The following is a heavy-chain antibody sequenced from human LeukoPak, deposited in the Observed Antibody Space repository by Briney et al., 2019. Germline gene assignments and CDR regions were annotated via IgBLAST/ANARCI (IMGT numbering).Heavy chain of an antibody. D-gene: IGHD2-2*01. CDR1: GGSISSYY. Sequence: PSETLSLTCTVAGGSISSYYWSWIRQPPGKGLEWIGYIYYSGSTNYNPSLKSRVTMSVDTSKNQFSLKLSSVTAADTAVYYCARQARYCAGTTCYILDYWGQGTLVTVSS. J-gene: IGHJ4*02. CDR2: IYYSGST. V-gene: IGHV4-59*08. CDR3: ARQARYCAGTTCYILDY.